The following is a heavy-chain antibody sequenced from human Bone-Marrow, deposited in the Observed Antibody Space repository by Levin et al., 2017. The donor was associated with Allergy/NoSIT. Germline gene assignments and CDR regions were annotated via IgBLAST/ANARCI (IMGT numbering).Heavy chain of an antibody. CDR2: IRGNGAST. J-gene: IGHJ3*02. CDR1: GFSFSSFA. D-gene: IGHD4-23*01. Sequence: GGSLRLSCAASGFSFSSFAMNWVRQAPGKGLEWVSSIRGNGASTYYADSVKGRFTISRDNSNNALYLQMNSLRAEDTAVYYCAKDLMTTVVLDAFDIWGQGTMVTVSS. V-gene: IGHV3-23*01. CDR3: AKDLMTTVVLDAFDI.